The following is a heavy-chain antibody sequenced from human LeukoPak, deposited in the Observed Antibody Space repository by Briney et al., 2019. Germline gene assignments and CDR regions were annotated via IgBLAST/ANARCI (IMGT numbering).Heavy chain of an antibody. CDR2: MNPSGGST. D-gene: IGHD5-12*01. Sequence: ASVKVSCKASGYTFTSYYMHWVRQAPGLGLEWMGIMNPSGGSTSYAQKFQGRVTMTRDTSTSTVYMELSSLRSEDTAVYYCARVRGLYSGYRGGDAFDIWGQGTMVTVSS. CDR3: ARVRGLYSGYRGGDAFDI. CDR1: GYTFTSYY. J-gene: IGHJ3*02. V-gene: IGHV1-46*01.